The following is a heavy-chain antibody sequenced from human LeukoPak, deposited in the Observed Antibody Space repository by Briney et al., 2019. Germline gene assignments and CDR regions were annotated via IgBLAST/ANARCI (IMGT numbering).Heavy chain of an antibody. V-gene: IGHV1-69*05. D-gene: IGHD4-23*01. Sequence: SVTVSCKASGGTFSSYAISWVRQAPGQGLEWMGGIIPIFGTANYAQKFQGRVTITTDESTSTAYMELSSLRSEDTAVYYCARDEGLYGGKELGVYWGQGTLVTVSS. J-gene: IGHJ4*02. CDR3: ARDEGLYGGKELGVY. CDR2: IIPIFGTA. CDR1: GGTFSSYA.